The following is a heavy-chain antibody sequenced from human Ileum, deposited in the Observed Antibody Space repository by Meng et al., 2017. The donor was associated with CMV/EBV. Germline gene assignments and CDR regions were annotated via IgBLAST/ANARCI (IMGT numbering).Heavy chain of an antibody. Sequence: SETLSLTCPAFYGSTSSSTYYWGWIRQPPGKGLEWICSIYDTGRTYYNSNLKTRVTIAVDTSTKRLSMRLRSVTAADTAVYYCARYLGRGLSWGQGTTVTVSS. J-gene: IGHJ6*02. CDR3: ARYLGRGLS. CDR1: YGSTSSSTYY. D-gene: IGHD3-16*01. CDR2: IYDTGRT. V-gene: IGHV4-39*07.